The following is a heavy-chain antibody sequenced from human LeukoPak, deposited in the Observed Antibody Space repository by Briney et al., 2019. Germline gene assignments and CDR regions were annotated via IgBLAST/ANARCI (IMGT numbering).Heavy chain of an antibody. CDR2: INYSGST. J-gene: IGHJ6*02. D-gene: IGHD1-1*01. Sequence: PSETLSLTCTVSGGSITTYYWTWIRQPPGKGLEWIGDINYSGSTNYNPSLKSRVTISVDTSKNQFSLKLSSVTAADTAVYYCARAQLNLLVDFGMDVWGQGTTVTVSS. CDR1: GGSITTYY. V-gene: IGHV4-59*01. CDR3: ARAQLNLLVDFGMDV.